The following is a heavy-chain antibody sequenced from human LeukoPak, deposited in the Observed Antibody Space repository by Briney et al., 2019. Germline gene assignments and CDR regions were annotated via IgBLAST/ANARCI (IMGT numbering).Heavy chain of an antibody. Sequence: SVKVSCKASGGTFSSYAISWVRQAPGQGIEWMGGIIPIFGTANYAQKFQGRVTITADESTSTAYMELSSLRSEDTAVYYCAREHIAAAGAGDYYGMDVWGQGTTVTVSS. CDR1: GGTFSSYA. CDR2: IIPIFGTA. CDR3: AREHIAAAGAGDYYGMDV. J-gene: IGHJ6*02. V-gene: IGHV1-69*13. D-gene: IGHD6-13*01.